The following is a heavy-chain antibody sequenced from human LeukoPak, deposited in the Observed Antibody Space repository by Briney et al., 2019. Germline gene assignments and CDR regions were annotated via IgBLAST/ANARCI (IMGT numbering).Heavy chain of an antibody. J-gene: IGHJ5*02. D-gene: IGHD3-10*01. CDR1: GYTLTELS. Sequence: ASVKVSCKVSGYTLTELSMHWVRQAPGKGLEWMGGFDPEDGETIYAQKFQGRVTMTEDTSTDTAYMELSSLRSEDTAVYYCAVSYYYGSGSQNWFDPWGQGTLVTVSS. V-gene: IGHV1-24*01. CDR3: AVSYYYGSGSQNWFDP. CDR2: FDPEDGET.